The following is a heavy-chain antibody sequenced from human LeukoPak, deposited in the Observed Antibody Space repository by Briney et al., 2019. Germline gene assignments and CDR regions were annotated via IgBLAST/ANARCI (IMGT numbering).Heavy chain of an antibody. CDR2: IYYSGSA. J-gene: IGHJ4*02. V-gene: IGHV4-59*01. CDR1: RDSMNNYY. Sequence: SETLSLTCSVSRDSMNNYYWNWIRQPPGKGLEWIGYIYYSGSAKYNPSVKSRVTISVDTSKNQFSLKLSSVTAADTAVYFCARLRPSGTSDYWGQGTLVTVSS. D-gene: IGHD3-10*01. CDR3: ARLRPSGTSDY.